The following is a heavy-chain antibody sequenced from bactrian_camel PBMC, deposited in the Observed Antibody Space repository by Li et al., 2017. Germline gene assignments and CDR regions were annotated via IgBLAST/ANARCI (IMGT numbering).Heavy chain of an antibody. CDR1: GYTYGSNC. J-gene: IGHJ6*01. Sequence: HVQLVESGGGSVQAGGSLRLSCAASGYTYGSNCMAWFRQAPGKEREAVAVVYRGRGEYYSDSVKGRFTISQDNTKNTLYLQMDSLQPEDTAMYYCAADSSLYRGYCKRVADFGNWGQGTQVTVS. D-gene: IGHD1*01. V-gene: IGHV3S55*01. CDR3: AADSSLYRGYCKRVADFGN. CDR2: VYRGRGE.